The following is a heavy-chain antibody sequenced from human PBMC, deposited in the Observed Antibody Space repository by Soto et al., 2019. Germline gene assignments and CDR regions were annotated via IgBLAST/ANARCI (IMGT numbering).Heavy chain of an antibody. D-gene: IGHD2-15*01. V-gene: IGHV4-59*11. CDR2: IYYSGST. Sequence: SETLSLTCTVSGGSISLHYWSWIRQPPGKGLEWIGYIYYSGSTTYNPSLKSRVTISADTSKNQFSLKLTSVTAADTAVYYCARDAGGPFDNWGQGALVTVS. CDR3: ARDAGGPFDN. J-gene: IGHJ4*02. CDR1: GGSISLHY.